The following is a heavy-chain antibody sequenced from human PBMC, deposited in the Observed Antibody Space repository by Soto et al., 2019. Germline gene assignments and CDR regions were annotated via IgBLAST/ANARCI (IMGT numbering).Heavy chain of an antibody. CDR1: GVTFCSYA. CDR2: ISGSGGST. D-gene: IGHD3-10*01. Sequence: GGSLRLSCAASGVTFCSYAMSWVRQAPGKGLEWVSAISGSGGSTYYADSVKGRFTISRDNSKNTLYLQMNSLRAEDTAVYYCAKDEITMVRGVIEDYWGQGTLVTVSS. V-gene: IGHV3-23*01. CDR3: AKDEITMVRGVIEDY. J-gene: IGHJ4*02.